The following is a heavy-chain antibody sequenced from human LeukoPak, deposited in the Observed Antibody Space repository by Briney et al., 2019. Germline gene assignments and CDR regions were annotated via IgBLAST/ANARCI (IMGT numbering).Heavy chain of an antibody. V-gene: IGHV3-7*04. Sequence: PGGSLRLSCAASGFTFISSWMNWVRQAPGKGLEWVANIRQDGSDKYYVDSVKGRFTISRDNAKNSLYLQMNSLRAEDAAVYYCARGEGDSIHFVYWGQGTLVTVSS. J-gene: IGHJ4*02. CDR2: IRQDGSDK. CDR1: GFTFISSW. CDR3: ARGEGDSIHFVY. D-gene: IGHD2-21*02.